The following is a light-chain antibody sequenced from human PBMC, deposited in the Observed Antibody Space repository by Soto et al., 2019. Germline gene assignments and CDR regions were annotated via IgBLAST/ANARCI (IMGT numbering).Light chain of an antibody. CDR3: QQYGSSAWT. J-gene: IGKJ1*01. V-gene: IGKV3-20*01. CDR1: QSVSSSY. Sequence: LYRESGDPGSCRTSQSVSSSYLGWYQQKPGQAPRLLIYGASSRATGIPGRFICSESGTDFTLTMRRRDPEDFAVYYCQQYGSSAWTFGQGTKVDNK. CDR2: GAS.